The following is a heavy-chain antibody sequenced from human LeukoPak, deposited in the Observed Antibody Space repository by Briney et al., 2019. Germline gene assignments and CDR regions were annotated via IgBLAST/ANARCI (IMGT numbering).Heavy chain of an antibody. CDR3: ARAAAGGDDPFDV. J-gene: IGHJ3*01. CDR1: VYTFKNYD. CDR2: MNPNNNNA. V-gene: IGHV1-8*01. D-gene: IGHD6-25*01. Sequence: ASVKVSCKASVYTFKNYDINWVRQAPGQGLEWVAWMNPNNNNAGSAQKFQGTVTITSDTSINTAYMELSSLRSDVTDVYYCARAAAGGDDPFDVWGQGSLIIVSS.